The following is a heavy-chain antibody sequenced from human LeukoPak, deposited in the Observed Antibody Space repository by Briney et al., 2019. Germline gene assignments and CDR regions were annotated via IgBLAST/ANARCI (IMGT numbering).Heavy chain of an antibody. CDR2: IYYSGST. D-gene: IGHD3-10*01. CDR3: ARDQSGSPIDI. CDR1: GGSISSGDYY. V-gene: IGHV4-30-4*08. Sequence: SETLPLTCTVSGGSISSGDYYWSWIRQPPGKGLEWIGYIYYSGSTYYNPSLKSRVTMSADTSKNQFSLKLSPVTAADTAVYYCARDQSGSPIDIWGQGTMVTVSS. J-gene: IGHJ3*02.